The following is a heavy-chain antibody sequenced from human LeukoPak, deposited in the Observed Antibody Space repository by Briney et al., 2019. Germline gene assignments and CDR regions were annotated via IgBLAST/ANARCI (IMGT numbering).Heavy chain of an antibody. D-gene: IGHD6-19*01. CDR3: AKTTVGYSSGRYPGWPADC. Sequence: GGSLRLSCEASGFTFNTYATYWVRQAPGKGLEWVSGTCGSGGCTYYVDSVKGRFTIARDNSKNTVYLQMNSLTADDTAVYYCAKTTVGYSSGRYPGWPADCWGQGTLVTVSS. V-gene: IGHV3-23*01. CDR1: GFTFNTYA. J-gene: IGHJ4*02. CDR2: TCGSGGCT.